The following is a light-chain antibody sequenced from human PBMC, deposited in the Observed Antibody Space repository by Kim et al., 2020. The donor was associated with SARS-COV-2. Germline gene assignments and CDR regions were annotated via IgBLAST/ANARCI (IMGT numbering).Light chain of an antibody. CDR3: QTWGTGIWV. V-gene: IGLV4-69*01. Sequence: SVKLPCTLRSGHSNNAITWHQQQPEKGPRYLMKLNSDGSHSKGDGIPDRFSGSSSGAERYLTISSLQFEDEADYYCQTWGTGIWVFGGGTKLTVL. CDR2: LNSDGSH. CDR1: SGHSNNA. J-gene: IGLJ3*02.